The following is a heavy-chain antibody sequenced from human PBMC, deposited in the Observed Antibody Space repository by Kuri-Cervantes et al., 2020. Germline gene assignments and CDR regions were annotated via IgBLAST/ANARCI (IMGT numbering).Heavy chain of an antibody. CDR2: ISYDGSNK. J-gene: IGHJ3*02. CDR3: ARDLPQAFMKWLRVSGPDAFDI. V-gene: IGHV3-30*03. CDR1: GFTFSSYG. Sequence: GESLKISCAASGFTFSSYGMHWVRQAPGKGLEWVAVISYDGSNKYYADSVKGRFTISRDNSKNTLYLQMNSLRAEDTAVYCCARDLPQAFMKWLRVSGPDAFDIWGQGTMVTVSS. D-gene: IGHD5-12*01.